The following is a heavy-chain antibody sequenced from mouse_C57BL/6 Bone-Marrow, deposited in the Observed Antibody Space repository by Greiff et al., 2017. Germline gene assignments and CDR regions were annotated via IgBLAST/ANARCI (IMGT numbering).Heavy chain of an antibody. CDR3: ARRGGYPYAMDY. J-gene: IGHJ4*01. CDR1: GYTFTSYW. CDR2: INPSSGYT. Sequence: VQLQQSGAELAKPGASVKLSCKASGYTFTSYWMHWVKQRPGQGLEWIGYINPSSGYTKYNQKFKDKATVTADKSSSTAYMQLSSLTYEDSAVYYCARRGGYPYAMDYWGQGTSVTVSS. D-gene: IGHD2-2*01. V-gene: IGHV1-7*01.